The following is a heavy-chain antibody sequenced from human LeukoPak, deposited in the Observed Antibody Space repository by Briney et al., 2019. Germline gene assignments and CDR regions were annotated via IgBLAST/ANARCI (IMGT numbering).Heavy chain of an antibody. CDR3: ARDVPWNYGSGSLRWFDP. Sequence: PGGSLRLSCAASGFTFSSYWMSWVRQAPGKGLEWVAHIKQDGSEKYYVDSVKGRSTISRDNAKNSLYLRMNSLRAEDTAVYYCARDVPWNYGSGSLRWFDPWGQGTLVTVSS. J-gene: IGHJ5*02. CDR2: IKQDGSEK. V-gene: IGHV3-7*01. CDR1: GFTFSSYW. D-gene: IGHD3-10*01.